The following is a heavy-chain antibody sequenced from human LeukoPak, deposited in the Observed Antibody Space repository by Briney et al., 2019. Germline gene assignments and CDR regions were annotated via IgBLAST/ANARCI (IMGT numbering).Heavy chain of an antibody. CDR1: GYTFTSNY. CDR2: ISPSGGST. Sequence: ASVKVSCKAFGYTFTSNYMHWVRQAPGQGPEWMGVISPSGGSTTYAQKFQGRVTLTRDMSTSTAYMELSSLRSEDTAVYYCALGSSSWIYWGQGTLVTVSS. D-gene: IGHD6-13*01. V-gene: IGHV1-46*01. CDR3: ALGSSSWIY. J-gene: IGHJ4*02.